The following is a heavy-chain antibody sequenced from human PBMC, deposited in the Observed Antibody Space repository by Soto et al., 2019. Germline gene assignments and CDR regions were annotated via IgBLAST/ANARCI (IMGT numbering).Heavy chain of an antibody. CDR1: GYTFTGYY. J-gene: IGHJ5*02. CDR2: INPSGGTT. D-gene: IGHD3-16*01. V-gene: IGHV1-46*01. Sequence: ASVKVSCKASGYTFTGYYTHWVRQAPGQGLEWMGVINPSGGTTNYAQKFQGRVTMTRDTSTSTVYMELSSLRSEDTAVYYCARGLSLNWFDPWGQGTLVTVSS. CDR3: ARGLSLNWFDP.